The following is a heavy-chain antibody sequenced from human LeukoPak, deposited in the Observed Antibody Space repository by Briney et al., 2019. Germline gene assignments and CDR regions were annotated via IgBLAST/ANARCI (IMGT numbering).Heavy chain of an antibody. D-gene: IGHD4-17*01. CDR3: AGKGATVTSSVSWFDP. Sequence: PSQTLSLTCAVSGGSISSGGYSWSWIRQPPGKGLEWIGYIYHSGSTYYNPSLKSRVTISVDRSKNQFSLKLSSVTAADTAVYYCAGKGATVTSSVSWFDPWGQGTLVTVS. V-gene: IGHV4-30-2*01. J-gene: IGHJ5*02. CDR1: GGSISSGGYS. CDR2: IYHSGST.